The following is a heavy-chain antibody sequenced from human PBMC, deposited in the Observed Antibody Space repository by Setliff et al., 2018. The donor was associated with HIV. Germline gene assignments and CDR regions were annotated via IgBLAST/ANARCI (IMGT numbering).Heavy chain of an antibody. CDR1: GFTFSTYA. D-gene: IGHD4-17*01. Sequence: GGSLRLSCAASGFTFSTYAMGWVRQAPGKGREWVSTVGAVGAPTHYAESVKGRFTISKDNSKNTLYLQMSSLRDEDTAVYYCAKVFAYGVDGFDIWGQGTMVTVSS. J-gene: IGHJ3*02. CDR3: AKVFAYGVDGFDI. CDR2: VGAVGAPT. V-gene: IGHV3-23*01.